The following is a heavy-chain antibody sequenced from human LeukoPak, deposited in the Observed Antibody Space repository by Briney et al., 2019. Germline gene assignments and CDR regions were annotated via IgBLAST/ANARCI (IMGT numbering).Heavy chain of an antibody. CDR1: GFTSKDYG. V-gene: IGHV3-9*02. CDR3: AKHMRATNTYSFFGLDV. CDR2: INWNGGGT. D-gene: IGHD1-26*01. J-gene: IGHJ6*02. Sequence: PGRSLRLSCAATGFTSKDYGMHWVRQPPGKGLEWVSSINWNGGGTDYADSVKGRFTISRDNAKNSLYLQLSSPRPEDTALYYCAKHMRATNTYSFFGLDVWGQATTVTVSS.